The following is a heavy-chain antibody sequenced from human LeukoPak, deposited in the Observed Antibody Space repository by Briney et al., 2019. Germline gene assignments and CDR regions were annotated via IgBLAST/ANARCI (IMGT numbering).Heavy chain of an antibody. D-gene: IGHD3-22*01. CDR1: GYTFTSYG. CDR2: IIPILGIA. CDR3: ARAYYDSSGYYYYYYGMDV. V-gene: IGHV1-69*04. J-gene: IGHJ6*02. Sequence: SVKVSCKASGYTFTSYGISWVRQAPGQGLEWMGRIIPILGIANYAQKFQGRVTITADKSTSTAYMELSSLRSEDTAVYYCARAYYDSSGYYYYYYGMDVWGQGTTVTVSS.